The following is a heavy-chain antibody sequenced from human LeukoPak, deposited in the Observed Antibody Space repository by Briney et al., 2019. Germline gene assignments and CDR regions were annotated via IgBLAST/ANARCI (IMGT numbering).Heavy chain of an antibody. J-gene: IGHJ3*02. CDR2: FDPEDGET. Sequence: ASVKVSCKVSGYTLTELSMHWVRQAPGKGLEWMGGFDPEDGETIYAQKFQGRVTMTRDTSISTAYMELSRLRSDDTAVYYCARAPLEADAFDIWGQGTMVTVSS. CDR1: GYTLTELS. CDR3: ARAPLEADAFDI. V-gene: IGHV1-24*01. D-gene: IGHD5-24*01.